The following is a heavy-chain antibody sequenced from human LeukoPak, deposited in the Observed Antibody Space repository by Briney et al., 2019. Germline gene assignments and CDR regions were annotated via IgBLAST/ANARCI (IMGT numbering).Heavy chain of an antibody. CDR3: AKNSGSYHGFFDY. Sequence: GGSLRLSCAASGFTFSSYAMSWVRQAPGKGLEWVSAISGSGGSTYYADSVKGRSTISRDNSKNTLYLQMNSLRAEDTAVYYCAKNSGSYHGFFDYWGQGTLVTVSS. J-gene: IGHJ4*02. D-gene: IGHD1-26*01. V-gene: IGHV3-23*01. CDR1: GFTFSSYA. CDR2: ISGSGGST.